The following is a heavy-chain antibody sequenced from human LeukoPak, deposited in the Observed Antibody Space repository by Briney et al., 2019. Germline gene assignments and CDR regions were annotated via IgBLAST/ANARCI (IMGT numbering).Heavy chain of an antibody. J-gene: IGHJ5*02. CDR2: IYYSGNT. Sequence: SETLSLTCTVSGGSISSSYYYWGWVRQPPGKGLEWIGSIYYSGNTYYNPSLRSRLTISADTSQNQFSLKLSSVTAADTAVYYCVRGTDGRSNPEADNWFDPWGQGTLVTVSS. V-gene: IGHV4-39*07. CDR1: GGSISSSYYY. D-gene: IGHD2-15*01. CDR3: VRGTDGRSNPEADNWFDP.